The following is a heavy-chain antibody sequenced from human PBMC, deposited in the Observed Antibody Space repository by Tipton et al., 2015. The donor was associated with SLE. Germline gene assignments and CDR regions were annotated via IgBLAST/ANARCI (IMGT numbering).Heavy chain of an antibody. Sequence: SLRLSCAASGFSFSTYTMIWVRQAPGKGLEWVSSIRSSGSPIFYVDSVRGRFTISRDNAKNTVYLQMNSLRAEDTAVYYCAREAMTFDYWGQGALVTVSS. CDR3: AREAMTFDY. D-gene: IGHD2/OR15-2a*01. V-gene: IGHV3-21*01. J-gene: IGHJ4*02. CDR1: GFSFSTYT. CDR2: IRSSGSPI.